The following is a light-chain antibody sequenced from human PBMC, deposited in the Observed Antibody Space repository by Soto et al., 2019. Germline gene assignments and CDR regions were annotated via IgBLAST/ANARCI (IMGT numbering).Light chain of an antibody. Sequence: EIVLTQSPGTLSVSPGERATLSCRASQTISSNNVAWYQQKPGQAPSLLLYGTSRRATGIRDRVSGSGAWTDFALTISRLEPEDAAIYYGQQYGSRAFGQGTKVEI. V-gene: IGKV3-20*01. CDR2: GTS. CDR3: QQYGSRA. J-gene: IGKJ1*01. CDR1: QTISSNN.